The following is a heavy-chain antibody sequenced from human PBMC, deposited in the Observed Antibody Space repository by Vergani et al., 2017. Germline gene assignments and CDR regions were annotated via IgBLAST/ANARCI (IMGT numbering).Heavy chain of an antibody. Sequence: QVQLVQSGAEVKKPGSSVKVSCKASGGTFSSYAISWVRQAPGQGLEWMGRIIPIFGTANYAQKFQGRVTMTRDTSTSTVYMELSSLRSEDTAVYYCARGDDYGEHNWFDPWGQGTLVTVSS. D-gene: IGHD4-17*01. CDR3: ARGDDYGEHNWFDP. J-gene: IGHJ5*02. CDR1: GGTFSSYA. V-gene: IGHV1-69*05. CDR2: IIPIFGTA.